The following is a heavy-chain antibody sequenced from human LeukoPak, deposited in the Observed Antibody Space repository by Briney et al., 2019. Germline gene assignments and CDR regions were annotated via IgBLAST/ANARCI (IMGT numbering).Heavy chain of an antibody. CDR1: GGSISSSSYY. CDR2: IYYSGST. V-gene: IGHV4-61*05. J-gene: IGHJ4*02. CDR3: ARGRYSSGWHGMGFDY. D-gene: IGHD6-19*01. Sequence: SETLSLTCTVSGGSISSSSYYWSWIRQPPGKGLEWIGYIYYSGSTNYNPSLKSRVTISVDTSKNQFSLKLSSVTAADTAVYYCARGRYSSGWHGMGFDYWGQGTLVTVSS.